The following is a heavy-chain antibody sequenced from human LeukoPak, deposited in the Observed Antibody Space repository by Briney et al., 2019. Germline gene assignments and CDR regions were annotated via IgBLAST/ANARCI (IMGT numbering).Heavy chain of an antibody. Sequence: GGSLRLSCVASGFTFSSCSMNWVRQAPGKGLEWVSYISSSSSTIYYADSVKGRFTISRDNAKNSLYLQMNSLRAEDTAVYYCASLMTTATYYYYYYMDVWGKGTTVTVSS. CDR3: ASLMTTATYYYYYYMDV. D-gene: IGHD4-11*01. CDR2: ISSSSSTI. J-gene: IGHJ6*03. V-gene: IGHV3-48*01. CDR1: GFTFSSCS.